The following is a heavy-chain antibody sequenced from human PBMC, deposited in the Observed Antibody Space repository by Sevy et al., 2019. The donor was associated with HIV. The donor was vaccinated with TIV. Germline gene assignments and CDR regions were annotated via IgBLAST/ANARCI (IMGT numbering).Heavy chain of an antibody. CDR3: VREGAHIVVVVAATRGSYYYGMDV. V-gene: IGHV1-69*13. CDR2: IIPIFGTA. Sequence: ASVKVSCKASGGTFSSYAISWVRQAPGQGLEWMGGIIPIFGTANYAQKFQGRVTITADESTSTAYMELSSLRSEDTAVYYCVREGAHIVVVVAATRGSYYYGMDVWGQGTTVTVSS. J-gene: IGHJ6*02. CDR1: GGTFSSYA. D-gene: IGHD2-15*01.